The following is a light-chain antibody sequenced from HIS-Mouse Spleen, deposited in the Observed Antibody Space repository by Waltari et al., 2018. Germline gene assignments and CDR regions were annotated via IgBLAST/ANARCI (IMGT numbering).Light chain of an antibody. CDR2: RNN. CDR1: SPNIGSNN. J-gene: IGLJ3*02. V-gene: IGLV1-47*01. CDR3: AAWDDSLSGPV. Sequence: QSLLTQPPSASGTPGQRVTTSCSVSSPNIGSNNLYWYQQLPGTAPKPPSYRNNQRPAGVPDRFSGSKSGTSASLAISGLRSEDEADYYCAAWDDSLSGPVFGGGTKLTVL.